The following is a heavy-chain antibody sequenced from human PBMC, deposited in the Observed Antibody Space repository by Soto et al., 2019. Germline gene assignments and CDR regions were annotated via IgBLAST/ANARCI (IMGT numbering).Heavy chain of an antibody. CDR2: ISSSGDST. V-gene: IGHV3-23*01. CDR1: GFTFSSYA. CDR3: AKGRSELRSLYYFDY. Sequence: GGSLRLSCAASGFTFSSYAMSWVRQAPGKGLEWVSSISSSGDSTYYADSVKGRFTISRDNSKNTLYLQMNSLRAEDRAVYYCAKGRSELRSLYYFDYWGQGTLVTVSS. D-gene: IGHD3-3*01. J-gene: IGHJ4*02.